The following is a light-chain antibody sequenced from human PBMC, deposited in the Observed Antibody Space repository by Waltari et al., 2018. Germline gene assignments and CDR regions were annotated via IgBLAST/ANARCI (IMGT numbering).Light chain of an antibody. Sequence: QSALTQPASVSGSPGQSITISCTGTSSDVGCYNLVSWYQQYPGKAPKLMISEVNTRPSGVSHRFSGSKSGNPASLTISGLQAEDEADYYCCSYAGGSTPWVFGGGTKLTVL. CDR3: CSYAGGSTPWV. CDR2: EVN. V-gene: IGLV2-23*02. J-gene: IGLJ3*02. CDR1: SSDVGCYNL.